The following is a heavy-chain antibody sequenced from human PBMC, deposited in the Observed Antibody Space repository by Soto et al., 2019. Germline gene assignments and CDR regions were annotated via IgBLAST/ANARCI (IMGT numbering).Heavy chain of an antibody. CDR3: ARGYFDWLLQREYYFDY. D-gene: IGHD3-9*01. Sequence: ASVKVSCKASGYTFTGYYMHWVRQAPGQGLEWMGWINPNSGGTNYAQKFQGWVTMTRDTSISTAYMELSRLRSDDTAVYYCARGYFDWLLQREYYFDYWGQGTLVTVSS. CDR2: INPNSGGT. CDR1: GYTFTGYY. V-gene: IGHV1-2*04. J-gene: IGHJ4*02.